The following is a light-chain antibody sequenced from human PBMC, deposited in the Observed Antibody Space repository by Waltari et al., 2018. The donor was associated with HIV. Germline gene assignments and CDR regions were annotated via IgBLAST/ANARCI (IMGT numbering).Light chain of an antibody. Sequence: AIQMTQSPASLSASVGDRVTITCRASQGIENDLSWYQQKSGKAPKVLIYAASSLQSGVSSRFSGSRSGTDFTLTISSLQPEDSATYYCLQDGSFPLTFGPGTKVDV. J-gene: IGKJ3*01. V-gene: IGKV1-6*01. CDR1: QGIEND. CDR2: AAS. CDR3: LQDGSFPLT.